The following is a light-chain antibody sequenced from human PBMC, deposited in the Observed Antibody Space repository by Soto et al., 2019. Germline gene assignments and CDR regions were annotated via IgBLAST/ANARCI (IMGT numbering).Light chain of an antibody. CDR2: GNN. J-gene: IGLJ3*02. V-gene: IGLV1-44*01. CDR1: SSNIGRNT. Sequence: QSVLTQPPSASGTPGQRVTLSCSGSSSNIGRNTVNWYQQLPGTAPKLLIYGNNQRPSGVPDRFSGSKSGTSASLAISGLQSEDEADYYCAAWDDSLNGPVFGGGTKVTVL. CDR3: AAWDDSLNGPV.